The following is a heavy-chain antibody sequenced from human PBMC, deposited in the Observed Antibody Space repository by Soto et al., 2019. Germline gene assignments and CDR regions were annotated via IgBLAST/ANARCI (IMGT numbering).Heavy chain of an antibody. J-gene: IGHJ4*02. V-gene: IGHV5-10-1*01. Sequence: GASLKISCKGSGYSFAGSWITWVSQKPGKGLEWMGRIDPSDSQTYYSPSFRGHVTISVTKSITTVFLQWSSLRASDTAMYYCARQIYDSDTGPNFQYYFDSWGQGTPVTVSS. CDR3: ARQIYDSDTGPNFQYYFDS. CDR2: IDPSDSQT. D-gene: IGHD3-22*01. CDR1: GYSFAGSW.